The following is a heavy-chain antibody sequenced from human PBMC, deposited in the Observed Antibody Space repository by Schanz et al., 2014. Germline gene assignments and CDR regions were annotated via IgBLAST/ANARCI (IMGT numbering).Heavy chain of an antibody. CDR3: ATCSGGTCHAKPVLDN. Sequence: QVQLVQSGAEVKKPGSSVKVSCKPSGGTFVTFFFTWVRQAPGQGPQWMGRISPLLGVANYAQEFQGRLTITADTSTSTAYMELSSLRSEDMAVYYCATCSGGTCHAKPVLDNWGQGTLVTVSS. CDR1: GGTFVTFF. CDR2: ISPLLGVA. D-gene: IGHD2-15*01. V-gene: IGHV1-69*02. J-gene: IGHJ4*02.